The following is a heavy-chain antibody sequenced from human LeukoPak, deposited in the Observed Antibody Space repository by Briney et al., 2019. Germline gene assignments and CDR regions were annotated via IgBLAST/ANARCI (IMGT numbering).Heavy chain of an antibody. Sequence: SETLSLTCIVSGGSISSYYWSWIRQPAGKGLEWIGRISTSGSTNYSPSLKSRVTMSVDTSRNQFSLKLSSVTAADTAVYYCAKDPTLAAPDYWGQGTLVTVSS. J-gene: IGHJ4*02. D-gene: IGHD6-6*01. V-gene: IGHV4-4*07. CDR2: ISTSGST. CDR3: AKDPTLAAPDY. CDR1: GGSISSYY.